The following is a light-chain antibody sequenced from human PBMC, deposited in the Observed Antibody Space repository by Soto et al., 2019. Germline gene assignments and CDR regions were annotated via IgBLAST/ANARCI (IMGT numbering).Light chain of an antibody. V-gene: IGKV3-11*01. Sequence: DIVLTQSPATLSLSPGERATLSCRASQSVSRDFAWYQQKPGQAPRLLIYDASNRATGIPARFSGSGSGTDFTLTINRLQPEDFAVYYCQHRHNFGPGTKVDF. CDR2: DAS. CDR3: QHRHN. J-gene: IGKJ3*01. CDR1: QSVSRD.